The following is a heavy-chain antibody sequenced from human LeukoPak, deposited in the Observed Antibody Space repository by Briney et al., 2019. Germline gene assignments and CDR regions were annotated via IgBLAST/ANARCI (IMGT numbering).Heavy chain of an antibody. Sequence: GGSLRLSCAASGFTFSSYGMHWVRQAPGKGLEWVAVISYDGSNKYYADSIQGRFTISRDNAENSLYLQMNSLRAEDTAVYYCARGRYCSGGSCPDWFDPWGQGTLVTVSS. CDR3: ARGRYCSGGSCPDWFDP. J-gene: IGHJ5*02. CDR1: GFTFSSYG. V-gene: IGHV3-30*03. CDR2: ISYDGSNK. D-gene: IGHD2-15*01.